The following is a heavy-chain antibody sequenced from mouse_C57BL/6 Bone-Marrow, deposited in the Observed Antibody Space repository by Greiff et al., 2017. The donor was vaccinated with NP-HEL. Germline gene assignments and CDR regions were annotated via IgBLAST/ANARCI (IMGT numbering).Heavy chain of an antibody. J-gene: IGHJ3*01. V-gene: IGHV1-55*01. Sequence: QVQLQQPGAELVKPGASVKMSCKASGYTFTSYWITWVKQRPGQGLEWIGDIYPGSGSTNYNEKFKSKATLTVDTSSSTAYMQLSSLTSEDSAVYYCAREGLRRDVSWFAYWGQGTLVTVSA. CDR2: IYPGSGST. CDR1: GYTFTSYW. D-gene: IGHD2-4*01. CDR3: AREGLRRDVSWFAY.